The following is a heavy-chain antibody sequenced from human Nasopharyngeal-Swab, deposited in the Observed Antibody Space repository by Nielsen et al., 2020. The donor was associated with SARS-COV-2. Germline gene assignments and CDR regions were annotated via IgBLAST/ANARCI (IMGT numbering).Heavy chain of an antibody. CDR3: ARDYSSGWSGWFDP. V-gene: IGHV3-43*01. J-gene: IGHJ5*02. Sequence: GGSLRLSCAASGFTFDDYTMHWVRQAPGKGLEWVPLINWDGGSTYYADSVKGRFTISRDNSINSLYLQMNSLRTEDTALYYCARDYSSGWSGWFDPWGQGTLVTVSS. CDR2: INWDGGST. CDR1: GFTFDDYT. D-gene: IGHD6-19*01.